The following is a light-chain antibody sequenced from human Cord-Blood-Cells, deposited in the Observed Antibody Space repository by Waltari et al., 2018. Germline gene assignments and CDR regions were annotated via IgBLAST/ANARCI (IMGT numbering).Light chain of an antibody. CDR3: CSYAGSYTL. V-gene: IGLV2-11*01. Sequence: QSALTQPRSVSGSPGQSVTISCTGTSSDVGGYNYFSWYQQHPGKAPKLILYDVSKRPSGVPVRFSGSTSGNAATLPISGLQAEDEADYYCCSYAGSYTLFGGGTKLTVL. CDR1: SSDVGGYNY. J-gene: IGLJ2*01. CDR2: DVS.